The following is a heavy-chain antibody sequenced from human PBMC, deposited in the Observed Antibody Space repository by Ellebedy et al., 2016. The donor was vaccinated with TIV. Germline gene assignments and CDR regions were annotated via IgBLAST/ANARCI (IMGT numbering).Heavy chain of an antibody. CDR3: ATMGSGYVAS. J-gene: IGHJ4*02. CDR1: GFTFGDYA. Sequence: GESLKISCTASGFTFGDYAMNWVRQAPGKGLEWVGFIRGKAYGGTPEYAASAKGRFTISRDNDKTSLYLQMNNLRVEDTALYYCATMGSGYVASWGQGTRVTVSS. CDR2: IRGKAYGGTP. D-gene: IGHD3-22*01. V-gene: IGHV3-49*04.